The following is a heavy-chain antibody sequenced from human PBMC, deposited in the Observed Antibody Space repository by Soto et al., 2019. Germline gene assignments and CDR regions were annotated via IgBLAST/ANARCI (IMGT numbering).Heavy chain of an antibody. CDR3: ARGRYYDSSGYYYVFDI. D-gene: IGHD3-22*01. J-gene: IGHJ3*02. CDR1: GGSISSYY. V-gene: IGHV4-59*12. Sequence: QVQLQESGPGLVKPSETLSLTCTVSGGSISSYYWSWIRQPAGKGLEWIGEINHSGSTNYNPSLKSRVTISVDTSKNQFSLKLSSVTAADTAVFYCARGRYYDSSGYYYVFDIWGQGTMVTVSS. CDR2: INHSGST.